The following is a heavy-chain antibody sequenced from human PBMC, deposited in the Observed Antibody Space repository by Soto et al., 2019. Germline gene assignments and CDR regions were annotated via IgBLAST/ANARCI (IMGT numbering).Heavy chain of an antibody. CDR3: AKAPTYDYYYYMDV. CDR1: GFSFNIYA. CDR2: ISAGGGNT. Sequence: EVHLLESGGGLVQPGGSLRLSCAASGFSFNIYAMKWVRQAPGKGLECVSAISAGGGNTYYADSVKGRFTISRDNSKNTLYLQMNSLRPDDTAVYYCAKAPTYDYYYYMDVWGKGTTVTVSS. J-gene: IGHJ6*03. V-gene: IGHV3-23*01.